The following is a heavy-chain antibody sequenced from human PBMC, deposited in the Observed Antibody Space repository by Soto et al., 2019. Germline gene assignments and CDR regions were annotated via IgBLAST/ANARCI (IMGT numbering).Heavy chain of an antibody. V-gene: IGHV3-48*02. CDR3: ARDGGGESVGSAYYYYYGMDV. CDR2: ISSSSSPI. Sequence: EEQLVESGGGLVQPGGSLRLACAGSGFALDTYSMNWVRQAPGKGLEWISYISSSSSPIYYADSVKGRLTISRDAAKNSVYLQMNNLRNEDTAVYYCARDGGGESVGSAYYYYYGMDVWGQGTTVTVSS. D-gene: IGHD3-10*01. CDR1: GFALDTYS. J-gene: IGHJ6*02.